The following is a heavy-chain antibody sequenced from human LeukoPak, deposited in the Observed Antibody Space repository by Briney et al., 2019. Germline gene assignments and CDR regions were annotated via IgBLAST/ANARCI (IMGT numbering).Heavy chain of an antibody. CDR3: ARLPNIVVVVAATPPAFDY. CDR1: GGSFSGYY. J-gene: IGHJ4*02. V-gene: IGHV4-34*01. CDR2: INHSGST. D-gene: IGHD2-15*01. Sequence: PSETLSLTCAVYGGSFSGYYWSWIRQPPGRGLEWIGEINHSGSTNYNPSLKSRVTISVDTSKNQFSLKPSSVTAADTAVYYCARLPNIVVVVAATPPAFDYWGQGTLVTVSS.